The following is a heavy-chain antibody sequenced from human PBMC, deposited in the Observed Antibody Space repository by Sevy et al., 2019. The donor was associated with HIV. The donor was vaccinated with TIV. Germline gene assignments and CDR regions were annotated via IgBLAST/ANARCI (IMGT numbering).Heavy chain of an antibody. D-gene: IGHD6-13*01. CDR2: MNSHGSSI. CDR3: AREAAGTDYFDY. V-gene: IGHV3-74*01. J-gene: IGHJ4*02. Sequence: GGSLRLSCAASGFTSSSYWMHWVRQAPGKGLVWVSRMNSHGSSISYADSVKGRFTISRDNAKNTLYLQMNSLRAEDTAVYYCAREAAGTDYFDYWGQGTLVTVSS. CDR1: GFTSSSYW.